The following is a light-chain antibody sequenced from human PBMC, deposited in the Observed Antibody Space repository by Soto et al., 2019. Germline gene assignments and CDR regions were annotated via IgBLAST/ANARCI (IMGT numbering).Light chain of an antibody. CDR3: QQYNNWPPT. J-gene: IGKJ1*01. CDR2: GAS. CDR1: QSVSSN. V-gene: IGKV3-15*01. Sequence: EIVMTQSPATLSVSPGERATLSCRASQSVSSNFAWYQQKPGQSPRLLINGASTRATGIPARFSGSGSGTEFTHTISSLQSEDFAVYYCQQYNNWPPTFGQGTKVEFK.